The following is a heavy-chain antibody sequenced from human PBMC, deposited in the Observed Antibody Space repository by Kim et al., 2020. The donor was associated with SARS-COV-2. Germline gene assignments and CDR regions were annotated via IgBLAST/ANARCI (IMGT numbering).Heavy chain of an antibody. D-gene: IGHD3-3*01. J-gene: IGHJ4*02. CDR3: TNGGVDTNYHYFDY. V-gene: IGHV3-23*01. CDR2: MSGISGTVGTT. CDR1: GFAVSNYA. Sequence: GGSLRLSCAASGFAVSNYAMSWVRQAPGKGLEWVSAMSGISGTVGTTYYADSVKGRFTSSRDNSKNTLYLQMNSLRAEDTAIYYCTNGGVDTNYHYFDYWGKGTLVSVSS.